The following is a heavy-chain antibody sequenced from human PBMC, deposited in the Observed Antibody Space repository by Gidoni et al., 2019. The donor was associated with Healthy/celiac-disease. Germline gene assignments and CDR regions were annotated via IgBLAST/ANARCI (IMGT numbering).Heavy chain of an antibody. V-gene: IGHV4-34*01. Sequence: QWGAGLLKPSETLSLTCAVYGGSFSGYYWSWIRQPPGKGLEWIGEINHSGSTNYNPSLKSRVTISVDTSKNQFSLKLSSVTAADTAVYYCATGGNWNYGTGWFDPWGQGTLVTVSS. CDR2: INHSGST. CDR3: ATGGNWNYGTGWFDP. J-gene: IGHJ5*02. CDR1: GGSFSGYY. D-gene: IGHD1-7*01.